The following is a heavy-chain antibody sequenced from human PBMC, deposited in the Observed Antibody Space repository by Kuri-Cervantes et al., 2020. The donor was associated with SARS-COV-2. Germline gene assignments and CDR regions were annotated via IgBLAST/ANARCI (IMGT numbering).Heavy chain of an antibody. CDR3: AKSITMIVVPLYGMDV. D-gene: IGHD3-22*01. CDR1: GFTFSSYG. Sequence: GGSLRLSCAASGFTFSSYGMHWVRQAPGKGLEWMAFIRYDGSNKYYADSVKGRFTISRDNSKNTLYLQMNSLRAEDTAVYYCAKSITMIVVPLYGMDVWGQGTTVTVSS. V-gene: IGHV3-30*02. CDR2: IRYDGSNK. J-gene: IGHJ6*02.